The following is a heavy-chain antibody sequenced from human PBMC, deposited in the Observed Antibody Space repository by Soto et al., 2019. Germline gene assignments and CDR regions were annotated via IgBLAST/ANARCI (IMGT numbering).Heavy chain of an antibody. D-gene: IGHD1-26*01. J-gene: IGHJ1*01. Sequence: GGSLRLSCAASGFTFSTHGMSWVRQAPGKGLEWVSSIGDDGDITHYADSVKGRFTISRDNSKNTLYLQMDTLRVEDAAIYYCARDPVSPRSGGYSVRYFQHWGQGTLVTVSS. CDR3: ARDPVSPRSGGYSVRYFQH. V-gene: IGHV3-23*01. CDR2: IGDDGDIT. CDR1: GFTFSTHG.